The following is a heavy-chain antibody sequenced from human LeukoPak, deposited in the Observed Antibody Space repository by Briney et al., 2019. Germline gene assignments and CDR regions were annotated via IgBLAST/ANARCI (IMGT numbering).Heavy chain of an antibody. V-gene: IGHV3-30-3*01. Sequence: GGSLRLSCAASGFTFSSYAMHWVRQAPGKGLEWVAVISYDGSNKYYADSVKGRFTISRDNSKNTLYLQMNSLRAEDTAVYYCAKGRPHITMIVVVITSVYFDYWGQGTLVTVSS. CDR2: ISYDGSNK. CDR1: GFTFSSYA. D-gene: IGHD3-22*01. CDR3: AKGRPHITMIVVVITSVYFDY. J-gene: IGHJ4*02.